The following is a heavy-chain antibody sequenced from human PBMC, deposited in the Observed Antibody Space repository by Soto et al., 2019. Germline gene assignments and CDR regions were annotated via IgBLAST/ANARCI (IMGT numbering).Heavy chain of an antibody. V-gene: IGHV4-4*07. CDR1: GGSISSYY. Sequence: SDTLSLTCTVSGGSISSYYWSWMRHPAGKGLEWIGRIYTSGSTNYNPSLKSRVTMSVDTSKNQFSLKLSSVTAADTAVYYCARFRFLEWLRLGTGAFDIWGQGTMVTVSS. CDR3: ARFRFLEWLRLGTGAFDI. CDR2: IYTSGST. J-gene: IGHJ3*02. D-gene: IGHD3-3*01.